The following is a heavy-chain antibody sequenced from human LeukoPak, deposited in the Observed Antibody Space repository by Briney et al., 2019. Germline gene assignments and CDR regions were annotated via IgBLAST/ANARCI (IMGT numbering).Heavy chain of an antibody. CDR1: GGSFSGYY. J-gene: IGHJ4*02. Sequence: SETLSLTCAVYGGSFSGYYWSWIRQPPGKGLEWIGEINHSGSTNYNPSLKSRVTISVDTSKNQFSLKLSSVTAADTAVYYCARGLGYSYGAAFDYWGQGTLVTVSS. CDR2: INHSGST. D-gene: IGHD5-18*01. V-gene: IGHV4-34*01. CDR3: ARGLGYSYGAAFDY.